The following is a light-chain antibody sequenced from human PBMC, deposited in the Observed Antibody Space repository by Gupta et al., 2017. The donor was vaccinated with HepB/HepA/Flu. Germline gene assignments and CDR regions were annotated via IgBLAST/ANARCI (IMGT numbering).Light chain of an antibody. CDR1: QSVSIN. V-gene: IGKV3-15*01. J-gene: IGKJ4*01. Sequence: EVVMTQSPVTLSVSPGDRATLSCRASQSVSINLAWYQQKPGQAPRLLIYSASTRATDIPARFSGSGSGTEFTLTISNLQSEDFAVYYCQHYNSWPLTFGGGTKVEI. CDR3: QHYNSWPLT. CDR2: SAS.